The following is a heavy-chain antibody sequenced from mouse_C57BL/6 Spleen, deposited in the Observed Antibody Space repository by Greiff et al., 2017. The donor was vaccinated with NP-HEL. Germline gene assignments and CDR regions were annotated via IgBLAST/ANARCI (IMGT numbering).Heavy chain of an antibody. V-gene: IGHV1-53*01. Sequence: VQLQQPGTELVKPGASVKLSCKASGYTFTSYWMHWVKQRPGQGLEWIGNINPSNGGTNYNEKFKSKATLTVDKSSSTAYMQLSSLTSEDSAVYYCARGATVVTDYYAMDYWGQGTSVTVSS. CDR3: ARGATVVTDYYAMDY. J-gene: IGHJ4*01. D-gene: IGHD1-1*01. CDR1: GYTFTSYW. CDR2: INPSNGGT.